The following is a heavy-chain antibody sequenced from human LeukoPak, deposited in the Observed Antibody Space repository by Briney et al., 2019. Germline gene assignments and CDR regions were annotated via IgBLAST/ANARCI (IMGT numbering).Heavy chain of an antibody. Sequence: GASVKVSCKASGYTLTSYGISWVRQAPGQGLEWMGWISAYNGNTRYAQKLQGRVTMTTDSSTSTAYMELRSLRSDDTAVYYCARNTMVRGVIFWFDPWGQGTLVTVSS. V-gene: IGHV1-18*01. CDR2: ISAYNGNT. CDR1: GYTLTSYG. D-gene: IGHD3-10*01. CDR3: ARNTMVRGVIFWFDP. J-gene: IGHJ5*02.